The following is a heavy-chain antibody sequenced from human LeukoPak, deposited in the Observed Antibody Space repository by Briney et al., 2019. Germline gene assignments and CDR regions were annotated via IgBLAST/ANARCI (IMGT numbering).Heavy chain of an antibody. V-gene: IGHV5-51*01. CDR3: ARSYTQGLRFDAFDI. CDR2: IYPGDSDT. Sequence: GESLKISCKASKYNFTSYWIGWVRQMPGKGLEWMGIIYPGDSDTRYNPSFQGQVTISADKSISTAYLQWSSLKASDTAMYYCARSYTQGLRFDAFDIWGQGTMVTVSS. CDR1: KYNFTSYW. D-gene: IGHD4-17*01. J-gene: IGHJ3*02.